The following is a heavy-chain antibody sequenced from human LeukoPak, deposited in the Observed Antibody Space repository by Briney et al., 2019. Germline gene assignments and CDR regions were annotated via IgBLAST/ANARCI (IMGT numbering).Heavy chain of an antibody. Sequence: ASVKLSCTASGYTFTSYGISWVRQAPGQGLEWMGWISAYNGNTNYAQKLQGRVTMTTDTSTSTAYMEVRSLRSDDTAVYYCARDGRCSGGSCYSFRMNVWGQGTTVTVSS. CDR3: ARDGRCSGGSCYSFRMNV. CDR1: GYTFTSYG. CDR2: ISAYNGNT. J-gene: IGHJ6*02. V-gene: IGHV1-18*01. D-gene: IGHD2-15*01.